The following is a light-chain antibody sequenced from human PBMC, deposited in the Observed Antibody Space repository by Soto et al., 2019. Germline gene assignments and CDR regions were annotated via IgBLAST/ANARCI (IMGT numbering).Light chain of an antibody. J-gene: IGKJ4*01. CDR3: LQYNGYPLT. CDR2: KAS. CDR1: QNINRW. Sequence: DIQMTQSPSTLSASVGDRVTITCRASQNINRWLAWYQQRPGKAPNLLIHKASTLEAGVPSRFSGSASGTEFTLTISSLQPDDFAAYFCLQYNGYPLTVGGGTKVEIK. V-gene: IGKV1-5*03.